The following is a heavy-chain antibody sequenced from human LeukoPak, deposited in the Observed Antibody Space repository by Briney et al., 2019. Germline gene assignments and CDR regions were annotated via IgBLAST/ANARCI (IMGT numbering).Heavy chain of an antibody. Sequence: GGSLRLSCAASGFTFSSYGMHWVRQAPGKGLEWVAVISYDGSNKYYADSVKGRFTISRDNSKNTLYLQMNSLRAEDTAVYYCASGDYVWGSYRYNRDYWGQGTLVTVSS. CDR2: ISYDGSNK. V-gene: IGHV3-30*03. CDR1: GFTFSSYG. CDR3: ASGDYVWGSYRYNRDY. D-gene: IGHD3-16*02. J-gene: IGHJ4*02.